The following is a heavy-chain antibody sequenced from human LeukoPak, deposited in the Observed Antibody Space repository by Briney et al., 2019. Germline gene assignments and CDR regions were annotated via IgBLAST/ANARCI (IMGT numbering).Heavy chain of an antibody. D-gene: IGHD5-24*01. J-gene: IGHJ4*02. CDR3: ARSGTEDGYNIYFDH. Sequence: GGSLRLSCAASGFTFSSYAMSWVRQAPGKGLEWVSAISGSGGSTYYADSVKGQFTISRDNSKNTLYLQMNSLRAEDTAVYYCARSGTEDGYNIYFDHWGQGTLVTVSS. V-gene: IGHV3-23*01. CDR2: ISGSGGST. CDR1: GFTFSSYA.